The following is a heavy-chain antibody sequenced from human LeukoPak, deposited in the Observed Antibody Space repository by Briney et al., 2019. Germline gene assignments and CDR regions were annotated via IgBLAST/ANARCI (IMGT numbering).Heavy chain of an antibody. V-gene: IGHV4-59*02. CDR1: GVSVSTSH. J-gene: IGHJ4*02. CDR3: SEGYFEPFDH. D-gene: IGHD2/OR15-2a*01. CDR2: LSYTGKT. Sequence: SETLSLTCNVSGVSVSTSHWNWIRQRPGKGLEWIGCLSYTGKTDYNPSLKSRVSISLGSSNNHFSLKLTSVTAADTAVYYCSEGYFEPFDHWGQGILVTVSS.